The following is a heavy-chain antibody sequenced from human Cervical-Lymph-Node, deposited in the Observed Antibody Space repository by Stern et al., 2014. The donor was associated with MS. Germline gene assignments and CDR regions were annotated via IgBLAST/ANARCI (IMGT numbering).Heavy chain of an antibody. V-gene: IGHV4-59*08. CDR1: GDSISSYY. CDR3: ARLSTVVDY. D-gene: IGHD4-23*01. CDR2: VYYSGTT. Sequence: VQLVESGPGLVKPSETLSLTCTVSGDSISSYYWSWIRQPPGKGLEWIGHVYYSGTTYYNPSLTGRATISVDTSKKQFSLKLNSVTAADTAVYYCARLSTVVDYWGQGTLVTVSS. J-gene: IGHJ4*02.